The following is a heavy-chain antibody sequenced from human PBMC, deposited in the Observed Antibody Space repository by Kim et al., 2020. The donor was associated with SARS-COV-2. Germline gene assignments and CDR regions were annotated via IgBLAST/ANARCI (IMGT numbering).Heavy chain of an antibody. D-gene: IGHD6-13*01. CDR3: ARERTGYSSSPFDY. J-gene: IGHJ4*02. Sequence: GGSLRLSCAASGFTFNSYNMNWVRQTPGKGLEWVSYISGSSRTIYYADSVKGRFTISRDNAKNSLYLQLSSLRAEDTAVYYCARERTGYSSSPFDYWGQGTLVTVST. CDR2: ISGSSRTI. V-gene: IGHV3-48*04. CDR1: GFTFNSYN.